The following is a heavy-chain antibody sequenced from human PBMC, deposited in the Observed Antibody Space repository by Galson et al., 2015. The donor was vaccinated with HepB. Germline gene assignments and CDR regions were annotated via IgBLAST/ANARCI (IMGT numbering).Heavy chain of an antibody. CDR2: ISAYNGNT. Sequence: SVKVSCKASGYTFTSYGISWVRQAPGQGLEWMGWISAYNGNTNYAQKLQGRVTMTTDTSTSTAYMELRSLRSDDTAVYYCARETSAYYDFWSGYYTDAFDIWGQGTMVTVSS. J-gene: IGHJ3*02. D-gene: IGHD3-3*01. V-gene: IGHV1-18*04. CDR3: ARETSAYYDFWSGYYTDAFDI. CDR1: GYTFTSYG.